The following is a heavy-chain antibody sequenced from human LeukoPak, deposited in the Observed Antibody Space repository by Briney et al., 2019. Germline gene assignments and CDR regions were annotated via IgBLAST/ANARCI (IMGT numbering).Heavy chain of an antibody. Sequence: GGSLRLSCVVSGFTFSPYSMNWVRQAPGKGLEWVAYISGRTSTIYYADSVYGRFTISRDNAKNSLYLQMNSLRAGDTALYYCARADSNIAARRIGFDYWGQGTLVTVSS. CDR3: ARADSNIAARRIGFDY. CDR1: GFTFSPYS. D-gene: IGHD6-6*01. CDR2: ISGRTSTI. J-gene: IGHJ4*02. V-gene: IGHV3-48*01.